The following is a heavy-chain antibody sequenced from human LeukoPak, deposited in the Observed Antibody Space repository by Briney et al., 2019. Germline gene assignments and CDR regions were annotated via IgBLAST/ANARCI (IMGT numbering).Heavy chain of an antibody. J-gene: IGHJ6*03. D-gene: IGHD6-25*01. CDR3: ARDKPSATLYYYYYMDV. CDR2: ISSSSSYI. V-gene: IGHV3-21*01. Sequence: GGSLRLSCAASGFTFSSYAMSWVRQAPGKGLEWVSSISSSSSYIYYADSVKGRFTISRDNAKNSLYLQMNSLRAEDTAVYYCARDKPSATLYYYYYMDVWGKGTTVTVSS. CDR1: GFTFSSYA.